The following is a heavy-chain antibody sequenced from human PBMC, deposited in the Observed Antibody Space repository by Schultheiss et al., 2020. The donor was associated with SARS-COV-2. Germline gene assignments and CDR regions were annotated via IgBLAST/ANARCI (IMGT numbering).Heavy chain of an antibody. D-gene: IGHD2-15*01. CDR2: IYYSGST. Sequence: SETPSLTCTVSGGSISSSSYYWGWIRQPPGKGLEWIGSIYYSGSTYYNPSLKSRVTISVDTSKNQFSLKLSSVTAADTAVYYCARVVVVVVAARDTDYYGMDVWGQGTTVTVSS. V-gene: IGHV4-39*07. J-gene: IGHJ6*02. CDR1: GGSISSSSYY. CDR3: ARVVVVVVAARDTDYYGMDV.